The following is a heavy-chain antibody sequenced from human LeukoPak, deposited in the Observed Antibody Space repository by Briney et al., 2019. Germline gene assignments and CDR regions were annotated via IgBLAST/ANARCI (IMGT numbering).Heavy chain of an antibody. J-gene: IGHJ4*02. CDR3: ARSRSAGAGYYFDS. Sequence: GGSLRLSCTASEFIFSDFAMSWVRQAPGKGLEWVSTISVSGLRTYFADSVQGRFTISRDNSNNTLSLHMSRLRAGDTALYYCARSRSAGAGYYFDSWGQGTLVAVSS. D-gene: IGHD2-15*01. CDR2: ISVSGLRT. CDR1: EFIFSDFA. V-gene: IGHV3-23*01.